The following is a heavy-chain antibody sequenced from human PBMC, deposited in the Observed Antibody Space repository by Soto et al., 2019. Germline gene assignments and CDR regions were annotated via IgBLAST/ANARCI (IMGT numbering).Heavy chain of an antibody. Sequence: QVQLVQSGAEVKKPGASVKVSCKASGYTFSSYDINWVRQATGQGLEWMGWMNPNSGDTNYPQKFQGRVTMTRNTSIATAYLELSILRSEDTAVYYCARGLTFTTPLVRGVNPYYYYYMDVWGEGTTVTVSS. D-gene: IGHD3-10*01. V-gene: IGHV1-8*01. J-gene: IGHJ6*03. CDR1: GYTFSSYD. CDR2: MNPNSGDT. CDR3: ARGLTFTTPLVRGVNPYYYYYMDV.